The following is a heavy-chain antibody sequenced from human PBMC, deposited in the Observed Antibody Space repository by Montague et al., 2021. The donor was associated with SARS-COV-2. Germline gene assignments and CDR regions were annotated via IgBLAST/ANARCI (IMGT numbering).Heavy chain of an antibody. D-gene: IGHD6-13*01. Sequence: SETLSLTCTVSDGSVISTYPNWHWVRQSPGRGLERIGGYIFHIDTADYNASLRSRVTISVDTSKNQFSLKLTSVTAADTAVYYCTRGIDSYKTGYWGQGIQVTVSS. J-gene: IGHJ4*02. CDR3: TRGIDSYKTGY. CDR1: DGSVISTYPN. CDR2: IFHIDTA. V-gene: IGHV4-61*01.